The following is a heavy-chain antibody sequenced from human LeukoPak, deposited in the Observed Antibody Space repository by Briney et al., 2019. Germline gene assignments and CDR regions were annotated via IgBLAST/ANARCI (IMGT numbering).Heavy chain of an antibody. V-gene: IGHV5-51*01. CDR1: GYSFTSYW. J-gene: IGHJ4*02. CDR3: ARRTDFWSGYYDAPNY. Sequence: GESLKISCKGSGYSFTSYWIGWVRQLPGKGLEWMGIIYPGDSDTRYSPSFQGQVTISADKSISTAYLQWSSLKASDTAMYYCARRTDFWSGYYDAPNYWGQGTLVTVSS. CDR2: IYPGDSDT. D-gene: IGHD3-3*01.